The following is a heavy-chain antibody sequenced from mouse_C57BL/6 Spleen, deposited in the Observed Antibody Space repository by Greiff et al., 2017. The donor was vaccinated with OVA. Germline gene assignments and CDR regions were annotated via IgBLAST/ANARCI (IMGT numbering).Heavy chain of an antibody. D-gene: IGHD2-4*01. V-gene: IGHV1-82*01. CDR1: GYAFSSSW. CDR3: ARYDYDEAMDY. CDR2: IYPGDGDT. Sequence: VKLMESGPELVKPGASVKISCKASGYAFSSSWMNWVKQRPGKGLEWIGRIYPGDGDTNYNGKFKGKATLTADKSSSTAYMQLSSLTSEDSAVYFCARYDYDEAMDYWGQGTSVTVSS. J-gene: IGHJ4*01.